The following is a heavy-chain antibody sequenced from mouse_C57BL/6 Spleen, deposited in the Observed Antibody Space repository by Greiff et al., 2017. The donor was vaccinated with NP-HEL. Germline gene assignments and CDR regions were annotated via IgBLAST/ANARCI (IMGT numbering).Heavy chain of an antibody. CDR1: GYTFTSYW. CDR2: INPSSGYT. J-gene: IGHJ2*01. D-gene: IGHD2-1*01. V-gene: IGHV1-7*01. Sequence: QVHVKQSGAELAKPGASVKLSCKASGYTFTSYWMHWVKQRPGQGLEWIGYINPSSGYTKYNQKFKDKATLTADKSSSTAYMQLSSLTYEDSAVYYCARRGKSYYGNYAYYLDYWGQGTTLTVSS. CDR3: ARRGKSYYGNYAYYLDY.